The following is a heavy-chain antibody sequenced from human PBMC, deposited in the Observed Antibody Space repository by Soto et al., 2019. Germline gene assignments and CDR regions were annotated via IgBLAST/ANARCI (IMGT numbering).Heavy chain of an antibody. J-gene: IGHJ4*02. V-gene: IGHV2-70*04. CDR3: ARETPYDDHFDY. CDR2: INWDDDK. CDR1: GFSLSTTGMR. D-gene: IGHD3-3*01. Sequence: SGPTLVNPTQTLTLTCTFSGFSLSTTGMRVRWIRQPPGKALEWLARINWDDDKFYSTSLKTSLTISKDTSKNPVVLTMTNMDPVDTASYYCARETPYDDHFDYWGQGTLVTVSS.